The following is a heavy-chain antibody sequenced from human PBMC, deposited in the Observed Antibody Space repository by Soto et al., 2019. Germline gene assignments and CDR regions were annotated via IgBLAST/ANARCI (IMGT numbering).Heavy chain of an antibody. V-gene: IGHV3-30-3*01. CDR2: ISYDGINK. D-gene: IGHD2-15*01. J-gene: IGHJ3*02. Sequence: QVQLVESGGGVVQPGRSLRLSCAASGFVFINYAMHWVRQAPGKGLEWVAVISYDGINKYNADSAKGRLTISRDNSKNTLYLQMNSLRPEDTAVYYCARDPYCSGGSCYAWGAFDIWGQGTMVTVSS. CDR1: GFVFINYA. CDR3: ARDPYCSGGSCYAWGAFDI.